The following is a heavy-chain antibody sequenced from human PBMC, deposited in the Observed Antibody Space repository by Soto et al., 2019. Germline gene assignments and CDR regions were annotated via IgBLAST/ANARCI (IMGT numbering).Heavy chain of an antibody. Sequence: GGSLRLSCAASGFTFSSYEMNWVRQAPGKGLEWVSYISSSGSTIYYADSVKGRFTISRDNAKNSLYLQMNSLRAEDTAVYYCARAPVRVVPFDYWGQGTLVTVSS. D-gene: IGHD3-10*01. CDR2: ISSSGSTI. CDR1: GFTFSSYE. J-gene: IGHJ4*02. V-gene: IGHV3-48*03. CDR3: ARAPVRVVPFDY.